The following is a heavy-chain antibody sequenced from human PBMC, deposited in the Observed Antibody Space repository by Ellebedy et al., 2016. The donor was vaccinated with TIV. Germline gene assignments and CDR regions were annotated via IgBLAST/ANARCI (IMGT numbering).Heavy chain of an antibody. V-gene: IGHV3-30-3*01. D-gene: IGHD1-1*01. CDR3: ARDQRNSGFSDALDV. J-gene: IGHJ6*02. CDR1: GFTFSHHA. CDR2: LFYDGSDE. Sequence: PGGSLSLSCEASGFTFSHHAFHRVRQAPGKGLAWVAVLFYDGSDEYYADSVKGRFTISRDNVKNSVYLQMNSLREEDTGLYYFARDQRNSGFSDALDVWGQGTPVTVSS.